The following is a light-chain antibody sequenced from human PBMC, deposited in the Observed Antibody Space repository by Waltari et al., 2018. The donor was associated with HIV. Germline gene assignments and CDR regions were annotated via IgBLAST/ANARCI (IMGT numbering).Light chain of an antibody. V-gene: IGKV1-16*02. J-gene: IGKJ5*01. CDR2: AAS. CDR3: QQYKGYPLT. CDR1: HDISNY. Sequence: DIQMTQSPSSLSASEGDRVTITCRASHDISNYLAWFQQRPGEAPKSLIYAASTLQSGVPSKFRGSGSETYFTLTINSLQSEDSATYYCQQYKGYPLTFGQGTRLEIK.